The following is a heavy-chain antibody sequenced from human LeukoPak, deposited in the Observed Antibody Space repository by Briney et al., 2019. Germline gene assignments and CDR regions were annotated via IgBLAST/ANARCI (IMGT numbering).Heavy chain of an antibody. J-gene: IGHJ4*02. CDR2: ISYTGKT. CDR3: ARVSIAQSSFAS. D-gene: IGHD6-6*01. Sequence: KTSETLSLTCTVSGVSISSSNSYWGWIRQPPGKGLEWVATISYTGKTYYNPSLKSRVTISADTSKTQFSLKVNSVTAADTAIYHCARVSIAQSSFASWGQGTLVTVSS. CDR1: GVSISSSNSY. V-gene: IGHV4-39*07.